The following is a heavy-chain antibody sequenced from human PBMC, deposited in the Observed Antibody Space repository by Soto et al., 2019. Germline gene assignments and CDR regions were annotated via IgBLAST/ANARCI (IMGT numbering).Heavy chain of an antibody. D-gene: IGHD2-2*01. CDR3: ARLCCSSTRHYMDV. J-gene: IGHJ6*03. CDR2: IYYSGST. CDR1: GGSVSSTSYY. V-gene: IGHV4-39*01. Sequence: QVQLHESGPGLVKPSETLSLTCTVSGGSVSSTSYYWGWFRQPPGKGLEWIANIYYSGSTYYNPSHKNRVTITVDTSKNQFPLKVSSATAADTAAYYCARLCCSSTRHYMDVWGKGTTVTVSS.